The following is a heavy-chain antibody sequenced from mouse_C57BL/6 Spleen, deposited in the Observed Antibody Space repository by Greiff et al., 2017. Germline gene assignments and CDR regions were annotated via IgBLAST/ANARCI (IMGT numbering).Heavy chain of an antibody. Sequence: QVTLKVSGPRILQPSQTLSLTCSFSGFSLSTFGMGVGWIRQPSGKGLEWLAHIWWDDDKYYNPALKSRLTISKDTSKNQVFLKIAKVDTADTATYYCARIAPFLDGSSYDYWGQGTTLTVSS. J-gene: IGHJ2*01. V-gene: IGHV8-8*01. CDR2: IWWDDDK. D-gene: IGHD1-1*01. CDR1: GFSLSTFGMG. CDR3: ARIAPFLDGSSYDY.